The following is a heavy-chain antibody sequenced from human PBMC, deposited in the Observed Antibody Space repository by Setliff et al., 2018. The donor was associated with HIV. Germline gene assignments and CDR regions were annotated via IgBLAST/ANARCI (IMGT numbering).Heavy chain of an antibody. D-gene: IGHD2-21*01. CDR2: ISDSGGST. CDR1: GFTFSSYM. V-gene: IGHV3-23*01. Sequence: GGSLRLSCAASGFTFSSYMMNWVRQAPGKGLEWVSGISDSGGSTYYADSVKGRFTISRDNSKNTLNLQMNSLRAEDTAVYYCAKLQEGHVYSHYDSWGQGTLVTVSS. CDR3: AKLQEGHVYSHYDS. J-gene: IGHJ4*02.